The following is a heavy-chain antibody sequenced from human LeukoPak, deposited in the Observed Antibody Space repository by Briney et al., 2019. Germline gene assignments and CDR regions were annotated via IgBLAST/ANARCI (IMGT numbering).Heavy chain of an antibody. D-gene: IGHD3-22*01. CDR1: GFTFSSYA. Sequence: GGSLRLSCAASGFTFSSYAMSWVRQAPGKGLVWVSRINSDGRSTSYADSVKGRFTISRDNAKNTLDLQMNSLRAEDMAVYYCASAYSSGYYSFDYWGQGTLVTVSS. CDR3: ASAYSSGYYSFDY. J-gene: IGHJ4*02. V-gene: IGHV3-74*01. CDR2: INSDGRST.